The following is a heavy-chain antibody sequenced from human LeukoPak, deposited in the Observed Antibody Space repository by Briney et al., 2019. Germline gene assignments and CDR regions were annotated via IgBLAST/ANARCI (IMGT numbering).Heavy chain of an antibody. CDR3: ATSPVGASLYFDY. CDR1: GFTFRSAW. V-gene: IGHV3-30*02. D-gene: IGHD1-26*01. J-gene: IGHJ4*02. Sequence: GGSLRLSCAASGFTFRSAWMSWVRQAPGKGLGWVAFIRYDGSNKYYADSVKGRFTISRDNSKNTLYLQMNSLRAEDTAVYYCATSPVGASLYFDYWGQGTLVTVSS. CDR2: IRYDGSNK.